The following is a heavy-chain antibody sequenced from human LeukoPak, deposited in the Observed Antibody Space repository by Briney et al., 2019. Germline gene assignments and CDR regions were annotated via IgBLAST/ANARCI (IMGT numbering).Heavy chain of an antibody. V-gene: IGHV4-39*07. CDR2: IYFSGST. CDR1: GGSISSSSHY. CDR3: ARTIAAAGTVFDY. Sequence: PSETLSLTCSVSGGSISSSSHYWGWIRQPPGKGLEWIGSIYFSGSTNYTPSLKSRVTISVDTSKNQFSLKLSSVTAADTAVYYCARTIAAAGTVFDYWGQGTLVTVSS. J-gene: IGHJ4*02. D-gene: IGHD6-13*01.